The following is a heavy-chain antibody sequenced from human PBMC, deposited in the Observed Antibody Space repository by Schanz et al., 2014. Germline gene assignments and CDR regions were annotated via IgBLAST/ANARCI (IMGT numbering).Heavy chain of an antibody. CDR2: IIPVLAIA. CDR3: ARGGGPEDVFDI. V-gene: IGHV1-69*04. J-gene: IGHJ3*02. CDR1: GGTFSSFG. D-gene: IGHD5-12*01. Sequence: VQLEQSGAEVKKPGSSVKVSCKASGGTFSSFGINWVRQAPGQGLEWMGRIIPVLAIADYAQKFQGRVTITADKSTSTASMELSSLRSDDTAVYYCARGGGPEDVFDIWGQGTILTVSS.